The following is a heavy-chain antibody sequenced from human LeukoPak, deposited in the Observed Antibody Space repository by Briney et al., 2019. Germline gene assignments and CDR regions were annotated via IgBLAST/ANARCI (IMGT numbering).Heavy chain of an antibody. D-gene: IGHD6-13*01. V-gene: IGHV4-59*01. CDR2: IYYSGST. Sequence: PSQTLSLTCTVSGGSISSYYWSWIRQPPGKGLEWIGYIYYSGSTNYNPSLKSRVTISVDTSKNQFSLKLSSVTAADTAVYYCARAAAGYYFYYYMGVWGKGTTVTISS. CDR3: ARAAAGYYFYYYMGV. CDR1: GGSISSYY. J-gene: IGHJ6*03.